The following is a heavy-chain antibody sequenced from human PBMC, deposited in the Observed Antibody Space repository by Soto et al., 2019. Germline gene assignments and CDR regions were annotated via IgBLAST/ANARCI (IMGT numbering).Heavy chain of an antibody. Sequence: SSETLSLTCTVSGGSISSYSWSWIRQPPGKGLEWIGYIYYSGSTNYTTSLKSRATISVDTSKNQFSLKLSSVTAADTTVYYCARSALRSSHPEFDYWGQGTLVTVSS. CDR1: GGSISSYS. CDR3: ARSALRSSHPEFDY. D-gene: IGHD6-6*01. CDR2: IYYSGST. V-gene: IGHV4-59*01. J-gene: IGHJ4*02.